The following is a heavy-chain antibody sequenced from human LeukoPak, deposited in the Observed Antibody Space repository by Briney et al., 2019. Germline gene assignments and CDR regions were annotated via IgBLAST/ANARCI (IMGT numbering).Heavy chain of an antibody. J-gene: IGHJ5*02. CDR1: GGSISRYY. V-gene: IGHV4-59*01. D-gene: IGHD6-13*01. Sequence: PSETLSLTCTVSGGSISRYYWTWIRQPPGKGLEWIGYIYYSGSTNYNPSLTSRATISLDTSRNQFSLRLSSVTAADTAVYYCARDVGSWGWFDPWGQGTLVTVSS. CDR3: ARDVGSWGWFDP. CDR2: IYYSGST.